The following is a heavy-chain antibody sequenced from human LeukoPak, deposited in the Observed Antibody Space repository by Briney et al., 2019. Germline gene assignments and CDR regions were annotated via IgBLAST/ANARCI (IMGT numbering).Heavy chain of an antibody. V-gene: IGHV4-4*09. D-gene: IGHD2-15*01. CDR3: VRPGQSSWWVYFNY. Sequence: SETLSLTCTVPGGSSSFYYWTWIRQPPGKGLEWIGYIHTSGSTTYNPSLKSRVTMSIDTSKNQFSLRLSSVTAADTAVYYCVRPGQSSWWVYFNYWGQGTVVTVSS. J-gene: IGHJ4*02. CDR2: IHTSGST. CDR1: GGSSSFYY.